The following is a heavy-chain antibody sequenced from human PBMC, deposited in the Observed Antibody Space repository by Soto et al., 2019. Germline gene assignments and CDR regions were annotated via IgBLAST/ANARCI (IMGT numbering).Heavy chain of an antibody. CDR3: GRAGERSYWYFDL. D-gene: IGHD3-10*01. J-gene: IGHJ2*01. Sequence: QVQLVESGGGVVQPGRSLRLSCAASGFSFTNYGMHWVRQAPGRGLEWVAVIWNDGMKKYYADSVKGRFTISRDNSNNTLHPQLSFLSTEGMCVYYCGRAGERSYWYFDLWGSGTLVSVSS. V-gene: IGHV3-33*01. CDR2: IWNDGMKK. CDR1: GFSFTNYG.